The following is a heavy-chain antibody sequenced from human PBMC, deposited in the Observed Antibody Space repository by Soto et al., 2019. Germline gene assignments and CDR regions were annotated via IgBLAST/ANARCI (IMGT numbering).Heavy chain of an antibody. D-gene: IGHD3-10*01. J-gene: IGHJ4*02. CDR1: GGSISSYY. V-gene: IGHV4-59*08. CDR3: ARLWGWFGDY. Sequence: QVQLQESGPGLVKPSETLSLTCTVSGGSISSYYWSWIRQPPGKGLEWIGYIYYSGSTNCNPSLKIRVTISVDTSKNQFSLMLSSVTAADTAVYYCARLWGWFGDYWGQGTLVTVSS. CDR2: IYYSGST.